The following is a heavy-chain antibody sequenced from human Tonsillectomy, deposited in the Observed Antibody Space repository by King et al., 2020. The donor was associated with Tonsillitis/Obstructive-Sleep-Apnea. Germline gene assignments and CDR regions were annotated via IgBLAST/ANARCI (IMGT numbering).Heavy chain of an antibody. CDR1: GGSISSSSYY. CDR3: ARQVDFWSGYALDYYGMDV. V-gene: IGHV4-39*01. Sequence: QLQESGPGLVKPSETLSLTCTVSGGSISSSSYYWGWIRQPPGKGLEWIGTIYYSGSTYYNPSLKRRVTISVDTSKNQFSLKLSSVTAADTAVYYCARQVDFWSGYALDYYGMDVWGQGTTVTVSS. J-gene: IGHJ6*02. CDR2: IYYSGST. D-gene: IGHD3-3*01.